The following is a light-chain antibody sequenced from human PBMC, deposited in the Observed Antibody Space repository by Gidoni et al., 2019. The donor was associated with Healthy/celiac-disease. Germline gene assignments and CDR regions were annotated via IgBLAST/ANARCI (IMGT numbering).Light chain of an antibody. CDR3: QQYNSYST. Sequence: DIQITQSPSTLSASVGDRVTITCRASQSISSWLGWYQQKPGKAPKLLIYKASSLERGVPSRFSGSGSETEFTLTISSLQPDDFATYYCQQYNSYSTFGQGTKVEIK. CDR2: KAS. CDR1: QSISSW. V-gene: IGKV1-5*03. J-gene: IGKJ1*01.